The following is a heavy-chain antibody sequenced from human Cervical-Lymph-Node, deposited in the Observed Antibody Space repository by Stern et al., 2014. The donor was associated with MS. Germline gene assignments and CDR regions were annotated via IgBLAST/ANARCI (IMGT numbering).Heavy chain of an antibody. V-gene: IGHV3-53*01. CDR1: GFNVSRDY. CDR2: ITNVGST. CDR3: ARDTSSPERSDW. Sequence: EVQLVEYGGGVIQPGGSLRISCTASGFNVSRDYMTWVRQGAGKGLEWVSLITNVGSTFYTYSVKCRFTISRDDSKNTVYLHMTSLRAEDTTMYYCARDTSSPERSDWWGQGTLVTVSS. D-gene: IGHD1-1*01. J-gene: IGHJ4*02.